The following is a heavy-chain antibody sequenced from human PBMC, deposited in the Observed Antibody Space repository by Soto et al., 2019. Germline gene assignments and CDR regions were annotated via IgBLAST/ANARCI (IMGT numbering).Heavy chain of an antibody. J-gene: IGHJ5*01. CDR1: GGSISSRSYY. D-gene: IGHD3-10*01. CDR3: ARQNGSFRSWFDS. Sequence: SETLSLTCTVSGGSISSRSYYWGWIRQPPGKGLEWIGGIYYSGTTFYSPSLKSRVIISVDTSKNQFSLKRTSVTAADTAMYYCARQNGSFRSWFDSWGQGTLVTVSS. CDR2: IYYSGTT. V-gene: IGHV4-39*01.